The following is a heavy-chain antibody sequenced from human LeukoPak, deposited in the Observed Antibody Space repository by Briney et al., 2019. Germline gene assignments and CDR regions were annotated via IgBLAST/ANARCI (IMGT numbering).Heavy chain of an antibody. D-gene: IGHD6-19*01. J-gene: IGHJ4*02. CDR1: GGSISSSSYY. CDR3: ARDSSGWYLRVYFGY. Sequence: PSETLSLTCTVSGGSISSSSYYWGWIRQPPGKGLEWIGSIYYSGSTYYNPSLKSRVTISVDTSKNQFSLKLSSVTAADTAVYYCARDSSGWYLRVYFGYWGQGTLVTVSS. V-gene: IGHV4-39*07. CDR2: IYYSGST.